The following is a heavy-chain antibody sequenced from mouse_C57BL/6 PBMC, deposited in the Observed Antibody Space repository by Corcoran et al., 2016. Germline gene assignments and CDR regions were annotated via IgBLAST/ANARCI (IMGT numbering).Heavy chain of an antibody. D-gene: IGHD1-1*01. J-gene: IGHJ1*03. V-gene: IGHV1-81*01. CDR1: GYTFTSYG. Sequence: QVQLQQSGAELARPGASVKLSCKASGYTFTSYGISWVKQRTGQGLEWIGEIYPRSGNTYYNEKFKGKATLTADKSSSTAYMELRSLTSEDSAVYFCANPYYYGSSHWYFDVWGTGTTVTVSS. CDR3: ANPYYYGSSHWYFDV. CDR2: IYPRSGNT.